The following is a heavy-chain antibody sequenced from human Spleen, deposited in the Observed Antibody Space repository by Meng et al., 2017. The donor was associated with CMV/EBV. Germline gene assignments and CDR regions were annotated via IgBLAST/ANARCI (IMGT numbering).Heavy chain of an antibody. CDR3: ARKEDIVVVPAAVDRDY. Sequence: ASVKVSCKASGGTFSSYSFNWVRQAPGQGLEWMGWINPDSGATKYAQRFQGRVTMTRDTSISTAYMELSRLRSDDTAVYYCARKEDIVVVPAAVDRDYWGQGTLVTVSS. D-gene: IGHD2-2*01. V-gene: IGHV1-2*02. CDR2: INPDSGAT. CDR1: GGTFSSYS. J-gene: IGHJ4*02.